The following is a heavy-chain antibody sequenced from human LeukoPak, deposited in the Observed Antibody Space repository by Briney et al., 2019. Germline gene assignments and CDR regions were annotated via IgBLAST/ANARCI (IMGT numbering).Heavy chain of an antibody. J-gene: IGHJ4*02. D-gene: IGHD3-22*01. CDR1: GFTFSNAW. Sequence: GGSLRLSCAASGFTFSNAWMSWVRQAPGKGLEWVGRIKSKTDGGTTDYAAPVKGRFTISRDDSKKTLYLQMNSLKIEDTAVYYCTTVGYYYDSSGYSGFDHWGQGTLVTVSS. V-gene: IGHV3-15*01. CDR2: IKSKTDGGTT. CDR3: TTVGYYYDSSGYSGFDH.